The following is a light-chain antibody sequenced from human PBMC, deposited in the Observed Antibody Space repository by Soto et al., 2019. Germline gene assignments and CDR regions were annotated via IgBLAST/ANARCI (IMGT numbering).Light chain of an antibody. J-gene: IGKJ5*01. CDR2: GAS. CDR3: QQYHKWPIT. CDR1: QSVDSN. V-gene: IGKV3-15*01. Sequence: EILMTQSPATLSVSPGERATLSCRASQSVDSNLAWYQQKPGQAPRLLIYGASTRATGVPTRFSGSGSGTEFTLTISSLQSEDVAVYYCQQYHKWPITFGQGTRLEIK.